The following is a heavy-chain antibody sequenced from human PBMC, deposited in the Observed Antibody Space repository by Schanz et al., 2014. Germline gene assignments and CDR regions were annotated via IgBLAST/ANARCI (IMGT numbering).Heavy chain of an antibody. CDR2: IDRDGSRT. D-gene: IGHD6-19*01. CDR1: GFTFFGSFA. CDR3: AKAGSGWSTAGYYY. Sequence: EVQLVESGGGLVQPGESLRLSCAASGFTFFGSFAMSWVRQAPGKGLVWVSRIDRDGSRTNYADSVKGRFTISRDNSENTLYLQMNSLRAEDTAVYYCAKAGSGWSTAGYYYWGQGTLVAVSS. J-gene: IGHJ4*02. V-gene: IGHV3-23*04.